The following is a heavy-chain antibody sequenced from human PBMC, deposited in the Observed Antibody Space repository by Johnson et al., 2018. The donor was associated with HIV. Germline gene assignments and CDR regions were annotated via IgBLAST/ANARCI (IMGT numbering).Heavy chain of an antibody. D-gene: IGHD6-19*01. CDR1: GFAFSDCY. V-gene: IGHV3-13*01. Sequence: VQLVESGGGVVQPGRSLRLSCAASGFAFSDCYMSWIRQATGKGLEWVSAIGTAGDTYYPGSVKGRFTIPRENAKNSLYLQMNSLRAEDTAGYYCASPRAVAGGGAFDIWGQGTMVTVSS. CDR2: IGTAGDT. CDR3: ASPRAVAGGGAFDI. J-gene: IGHJ3*02.